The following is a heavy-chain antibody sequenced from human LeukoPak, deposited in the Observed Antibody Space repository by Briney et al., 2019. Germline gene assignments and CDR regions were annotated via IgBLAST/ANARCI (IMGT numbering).Heavy chain of an antibody. CDR3: ARVSAPPDYGDCVSENWFDP. Sequence: GASVKVSCKASGYTFTSYGINWVRQAPGQGLEWMGWISAYNKRNYAQKFQGRVTMTTDTSTSTAYMELRNLRSDDTAVYYCARVSAPPDYGDCVSENWFDPWGQGTLVTVSS. CDR1: GYTFTSYG. CDR2: ISAYNKR. D-gene: IGHD4-17*01. J-gene: IGHJ5*02. V-gene: IGHV1-18*01.